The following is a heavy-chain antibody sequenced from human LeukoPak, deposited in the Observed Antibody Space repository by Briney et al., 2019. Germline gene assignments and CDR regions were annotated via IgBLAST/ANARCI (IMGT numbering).Heavy chain of an antibody. V-gene: IGHV4-39*07. J-gene: IGHJ4*02. CDR2: IYYRGST. Sequence: PSETLSLTCTVSGGSISSSSYYWGWIRQPPGKGLEWIGSIYYRGSTYYNPSPKSRVTISVDTSKNQFSLKLSSVTAADTAVYYCARGHYYDSSGYPVFDYWGQGTLVTVSS. CDR1: GGSISSSSYY. CDR3: ARGHYYDSSGYPVFDY. D-gene: IGHD3-22*01.